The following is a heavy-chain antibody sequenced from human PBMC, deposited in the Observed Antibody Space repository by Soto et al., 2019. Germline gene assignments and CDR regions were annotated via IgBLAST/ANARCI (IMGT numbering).Heavy chain of an antibody. D-gene: IGHD2-21*02. J-gene: IGHJ4*02. CDR1: GGSISSGGYY. V-gene: IGHV4-31*03. Sequence: SETLSLTCTVSGGSISSGGYYWSWIRHHPGKGLEWIGYIYYSGSTYYNPSLKSRVTISVDTSKNQFSLKLSSVTAADTAVYYCARVPRTVYCGGDCHYYFDYWGQGTLVTVSS. CDR2: IYYSGST. CDR3: ARVPRTVYCGGDCHYYFDY.